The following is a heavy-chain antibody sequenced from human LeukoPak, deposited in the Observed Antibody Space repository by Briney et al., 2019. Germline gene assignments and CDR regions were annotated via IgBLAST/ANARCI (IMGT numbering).Heavy chain of an antibody. D-gene: IGHD1-26*01. CDR3: ARVTKVGATLFFDY. Sequence: SETLSLTCTVSGGSISSYYWSWIRQPPGKGLEWIGYIYYSGSTYYNPSLKSRVTISVDTSKNQFSLKLSSVTAADTAVYYCARVTKVGATLFFDYWGQGTLVTVSS. CDR2: IYYSGST. CDR1: GGSISSYY. V-gene: IGHV4-59*06. J-gene: IGHJ4*02.